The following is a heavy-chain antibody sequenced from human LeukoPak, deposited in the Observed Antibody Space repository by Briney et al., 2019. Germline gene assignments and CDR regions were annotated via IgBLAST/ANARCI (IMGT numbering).Heavy chain of an antibody. CDR2: IYPSGST. J-gene: IGHJ5*02. V-gene: IGHV4-30-2*01. Sequence: SETLSLTCTVSGVSISSGGYYWSWIRQPPGKGLEWIGYIYPSGSTSYNPSLKSRVTISVDMSKNQFSLKLSSVSAADMAAYYCARVVREYGHRGAPPLPGAPGNWFDPWGQGTLVTVSS. CDR3: ARVVREYGHRGAPPLPGAPGNWFDP. CDR1: GVSISSGGYY. D-gene: IGHD2/OR15-2a*01.